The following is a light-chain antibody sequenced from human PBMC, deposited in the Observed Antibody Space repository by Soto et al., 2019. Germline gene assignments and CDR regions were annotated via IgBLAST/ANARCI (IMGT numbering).Light chain of an antibody. CDR2: AAS. V-gene: IGKV1-39*01. CDR1: QSISSY. J-gene: IGKJ4*01. CDR3: QQYNNWPLT. Sequence: DIQMTQSPSSLSASVGDRVTITCRAIQSISSYLNWYQQKPGKAPKLLIYAASTLQSGVPSRFSGSGSGTEFTLTISSLQSEDFAVYYCQQYNNWPLTFGGGTKVDIK.